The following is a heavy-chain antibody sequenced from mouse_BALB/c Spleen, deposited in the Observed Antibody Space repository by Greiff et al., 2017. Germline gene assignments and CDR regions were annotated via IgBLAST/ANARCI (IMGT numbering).Heavy chain of an antibody. D-gene: IGHD2-10*02. V-gene: IGHV5-17*02. CDR1: GFTFSSFG. CDR3: ARSVYGNHRGYAMDY. J-gene: IGHJ4*01. Sequence: EVMLVESGGGLVQPGGSRKLSCAASGFTFSSFGMHWVRQAPEKGLEWVAYISSGSSTIYYADTVKGRFTISRDNPKNTLFLQMTSLRSEDTAMYYCARSVYGNHRGYAMDYWGQGTSVTVSS. CDR2: ISSGSSTI.